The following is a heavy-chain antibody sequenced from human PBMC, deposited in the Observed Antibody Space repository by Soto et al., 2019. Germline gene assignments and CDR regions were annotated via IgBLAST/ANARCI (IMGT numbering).Heavy chain of an antibody. V-gene: IGHV4-39*02. CDR1: GGSISSSLYY. CDR2: IYYIGTT. Sequence: QLQLQESGPGLVKPSETLSLTCTVSGGSISSSLYYWGWIRQPPGKGLEWIGSIYYIGTTYYNPSLKIRVTIPVDTSKNHFSLRLSSVTAADTAVYYCARSRSGSWYYFDHWGQGTLVTVSS. CDR3: ARSRSGSWYYFDH. D-gene: IGHD6-13*01. J-gene: IGHJ4*02.